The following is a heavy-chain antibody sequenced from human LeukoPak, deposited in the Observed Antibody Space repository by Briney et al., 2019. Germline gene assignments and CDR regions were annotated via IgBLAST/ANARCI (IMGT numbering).Heavy chain of an antibody. V-gene: IGHV3-7*01. J-gene: IGHJ4*02. CDR3: ARHIPRGNNYFDY. CDR2: IKEDGSGK. CDR1: GFTFNRHW. D-gene: IGHD3-16*01. Sequence: GSLRLSCAASGFTFNRHWMTWVRQAPGKGLEWVANIKEDGSGKYYVDSVKGRFTISRDNAKNSLYLQMNSLRAEDTAMYYCARHIPRGNNYFDYWGQGTLVTVSS.